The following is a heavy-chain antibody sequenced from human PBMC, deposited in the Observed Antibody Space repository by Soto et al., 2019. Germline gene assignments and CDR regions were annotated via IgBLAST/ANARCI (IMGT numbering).Heavy chain of an antibody. D-gene: IGHD3-3*01. V-gene: IGHV1-69*02. CDR3: ARTSYDFWSGYTDAFDI. CDR1: GGTFSSYT. Sequence: QVQLVQSGAEVKKPGSSVKVSCKASGGTFSSYTISWVRQAPGQGSEWMGRIIPILGIANYAQKFQGRVTIAEDKSTSTAYKELSSLRSEDTAVYYCARTSYDFWSGYTDAFDIWGQGTMVTVSS. CDR2: IIPILGIA. J-gene: IGHJ3*02.